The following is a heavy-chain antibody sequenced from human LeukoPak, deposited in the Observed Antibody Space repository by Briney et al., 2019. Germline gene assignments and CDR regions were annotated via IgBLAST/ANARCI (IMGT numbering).Heavy chain of an antibody. CDR2: IYYSGST. J-gene: IGHJ5*02. V-gene: IGHV4-59*08. Sequence: SETLSLTCTVSGGSISSYYWSWIRQPPGKGLEWIGYIYYSGSTNYNPSLKSRVTISVDTSKNQFSLKLSSVTAADTAVYYCARRGVRNWFDPWGQGTLVTASS. D-gene: IGHD3-10*01. CDR3: ARRGVRNWFDP. CDR1: GGSISSYY.